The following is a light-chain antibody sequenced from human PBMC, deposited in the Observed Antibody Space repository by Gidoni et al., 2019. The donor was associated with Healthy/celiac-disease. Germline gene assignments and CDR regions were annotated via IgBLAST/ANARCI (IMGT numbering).Light chain of an antibody. CDR2: GAS. CDR3: QKYNNWLT. CDR1: QSVSSN. Sequence: EIVITQSPATLSVSPGERATLSCRASQSVSSNLAWYQQKPGQAPRLLIYGASTRATGIPARFSGSGSGTEFTLTISSLQSEDFAVYYCQKYNNWLTFXGXTKVEIK. V-gene: IGKV3-15*01. J-gene: IGKJ4*01.